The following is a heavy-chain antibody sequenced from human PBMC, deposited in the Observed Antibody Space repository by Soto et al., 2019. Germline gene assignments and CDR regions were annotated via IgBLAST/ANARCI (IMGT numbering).Heavy chain of an antibody. CDR1: GGSISSSNW. CDR2: IYHSGST. Sequence: PSETLSLTCAVSGGSISSSNWWSWVRQPPGKGLEWIGEIYHSGSTNYNPSLKSRVTISVDKSKNQFSLKLSSVTAADTAVYYCARSPPGYYDSSGYYLYYFDYWGQGTLVTVSS. D-gene: IGHD3-22*01. J-gene: IGHJ4*02. CDR3: ARSPPGYYDSSGYYLYYFDY. V-gene: IGHV4-4*02.